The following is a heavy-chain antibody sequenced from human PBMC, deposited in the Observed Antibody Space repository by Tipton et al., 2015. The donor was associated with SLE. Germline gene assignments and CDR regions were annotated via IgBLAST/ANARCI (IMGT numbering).Heavy chain of an antibody. CDR1: GGSISSYY. J-gene: IGHJ4*02. CDR2: IYYSGST. CDR3: ASGGGFYFDY. D-gene: IGHD4-23*01. Sequence: TLSLTYTVSGGSISSYYWSWIRQPPGKGLEWIGYIYYSGSTNYNPSLKSRVTISVDTSKNQFSLKLSSVTAADTAVYYCASGGGFYFDYWGQGTLVTVSS. V-gene: IGHV4-59*01.